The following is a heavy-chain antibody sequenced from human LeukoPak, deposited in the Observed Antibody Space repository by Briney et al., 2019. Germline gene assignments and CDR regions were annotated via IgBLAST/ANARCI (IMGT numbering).Heavy chain of an antibody. CDR2: INTNTGNP. Sequence: ASVKVSCKASGYTFTSYAMNWVRQAPGQGLEWMGWINTNTGNPTYAQGFTGRFVFSLDTSVSTAYLQISSLKAEDTAVYYCARPSSSWPGDAFDIWGQGTMVTVSS. D-gene: IGHD6-13*01. CDR1: GYTFTSYA. CDR3: ARPSSSWPGDAFDI. V-gene: IGHV7-4-1*02. J-gene: IGHJ3*02.